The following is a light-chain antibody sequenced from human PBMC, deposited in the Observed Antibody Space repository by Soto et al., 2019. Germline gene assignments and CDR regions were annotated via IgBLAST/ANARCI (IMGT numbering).Light chain of an antibody. Sequence: EIVMTQSPATLSVSPGERATLSCRASQSVSSNLAWYQQKPGQAPRLLIYGASTRATGIPARFSGSGAGTEVTLSISSRPSEEFTVYYFQQYNNWPPGTFGGGTKVEIK. V-gene: IGKV3-15*01. CDR3: QQYNNWPPGT. CDR2: GAS. CDR1: QSVSSN. J-gene: IGKJ4*01.